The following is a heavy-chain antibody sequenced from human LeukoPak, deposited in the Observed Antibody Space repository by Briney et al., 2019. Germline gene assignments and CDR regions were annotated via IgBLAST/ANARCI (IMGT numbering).Heavy chain of an antibody. D-gene: IGHD1-26*01. V-gene: IGHV3-7*01. CDR3: ARDKLVGASNFDS. CDR2: LKQDGSEK. J-gene: IGHJ4*02. CDR1: GFTFDDYG. Sequence: GGSLRLSCAASGFTFDDYGMSWVRQAPGKGLEWAANLKQDGSEKYYVDSVKGRFTISRDNAKNSLYLQMNSLRAEDTAVYYCARDKLVGASNFDSWGQGTLVTVSS.